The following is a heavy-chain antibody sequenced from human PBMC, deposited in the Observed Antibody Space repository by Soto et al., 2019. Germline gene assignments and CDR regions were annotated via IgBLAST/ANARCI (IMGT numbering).Heavy chain of an antibody. CDR3: ARRVNGYFDY. CDR2: ILSNYNT. V-gene: IGHV3-23*05. Sequence: EVPLLESGGGLVQPGGSLTLSCAASGFRFRDYTMSWVRQAPGKVLESISVILSNYNTYYTDSVRGRFTISRDSSKNKLYLEMNSLRAEDTAVYYCARRVNGYFDYWGQGALVTVSS. CDR1: GFRFRDYT. D-gene: IGHD2-8*01. J-gene: IGHJ4*02.